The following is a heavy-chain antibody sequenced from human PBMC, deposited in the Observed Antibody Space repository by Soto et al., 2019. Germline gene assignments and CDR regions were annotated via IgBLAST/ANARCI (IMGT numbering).Heavy chain of an antibody. D-gene: IGHD3-10*01. CDR2: IKQDGSEI. CDR1: GFTFSRYW. Sequence: PGGSLRLSCAASGFTFSRYWMTWVRQAPGKGLEWVANIKQDGSEIYYVDSVKGRSTISRDNAENSLYLQMNSLRAEDTAVYYCAKRPTSTGFGDPFDIWGQGTMVTVSS. V-gene: IGHV3-7*01. CDR3: AKRPTSTGFGDPFDI. J-gene: IGHJ3*02.